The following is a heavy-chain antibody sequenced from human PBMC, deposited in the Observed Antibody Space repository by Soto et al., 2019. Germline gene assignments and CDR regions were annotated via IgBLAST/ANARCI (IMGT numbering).Heavy chain of an antibody. J-gene: IGHJ4*02. CDR1: GGTFSSYA. Sequence: SVKVSCKASGGTFSSYAISLVRQAPGQGLEWMGGIIPIFGTANYAQKFQGRVTITADESTSTAYMELSSLRSEDTAVYYCARGKFGELLFDYWGQGTLVTVSS. CDR2: IIPIFGTA. CDR3: ARGKFGELLFDY. D-gene: IGHD3-10*01. V-gene: IGHV1-69*13.